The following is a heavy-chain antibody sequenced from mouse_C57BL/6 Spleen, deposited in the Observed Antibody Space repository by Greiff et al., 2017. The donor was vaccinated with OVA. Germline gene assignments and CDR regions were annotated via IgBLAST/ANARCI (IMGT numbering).Heavy chain of an antibody. D-gene: IGHD1-1*02. J-gene: IGHJ4*01. V-gene: IGHV5-16*01. CDR2: INYDGSST. Sequence: EVMLVESEGGLVQPGSSMKLSCTASGFTFSDYYMAWVRQVPEKGLEWVANINYDGSSTYYLDSLKSRFIISRDTAKNILYLQMSSLKSEDTATYYCAREGGYDAMDYWGQGTSVTVSS. CDR3: AREGGYDAMDY. CDR1: GFTFSDYY.